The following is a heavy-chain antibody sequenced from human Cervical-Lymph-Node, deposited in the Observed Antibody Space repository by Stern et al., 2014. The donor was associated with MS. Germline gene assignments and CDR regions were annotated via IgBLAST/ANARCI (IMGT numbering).Heavy chain of an antibody. V-gene: IGHV1-8*01. J-gene: IGHJ4*02. Sequence: VQLVEPGAEVKKPGASVKVSCKASGYTFSNFDINWVRQATGQGLEWMGRIDPNSDTTRYAQKFQGRVTMTRDTSISTAYMELSSLRSDDTAVYYCARGREVYMVTSAFDSWGQGTLVTVSS. CDR3: ARGREVYMVTSAFDS. CDR2: IDPNSDTT. D-gene: IGHD2-21*02. CDR1: GYTFSNFD.